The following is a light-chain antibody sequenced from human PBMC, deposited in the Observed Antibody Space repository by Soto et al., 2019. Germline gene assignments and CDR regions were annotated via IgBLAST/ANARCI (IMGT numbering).Light chain of an antibody. CDR1: QSALSSANNKNH. CDR2: WAS. Sequence: IVMTQTPDSLAVSLGERATINCKSSQSALSSANNKNHLAWYQHKVGQPPRLLIYWASTRESGVPDRFSGSGSGTDFTLTISSLQAEDVAIYYCQQYYTTPLTFSGGTKVEIK. CDR3: QQYYTTPLT. J-gene: IGKJ4*01. V-gene: IGKV4-1*01.